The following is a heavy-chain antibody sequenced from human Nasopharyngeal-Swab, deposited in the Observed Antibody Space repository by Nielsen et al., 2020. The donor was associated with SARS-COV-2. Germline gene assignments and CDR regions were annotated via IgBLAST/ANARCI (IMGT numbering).Heavy chain of an antibody. D-gene: IGHD3-9*01. CDR2: TYYRSKWYN. V-gene: IGHV6-1*01. Sequence: LRLSCAISGDSVSRKSAAWNWIRQSPSRGLEWLGRTYYRSKWYNDYAVSVKSRITINPDTSKNQFSLQLNSVTPEDTAVYYCAREGEYYDILTGYRVIFDYWGQGTLVTVSS. J-gene: IGHJ4*02. CDR1: GDSVSRKSAA. CDR3: AREGEYYDILTGYRVIFDY.